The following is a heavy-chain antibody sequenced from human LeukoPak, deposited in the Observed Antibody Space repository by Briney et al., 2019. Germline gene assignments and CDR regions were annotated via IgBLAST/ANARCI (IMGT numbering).Heavy chain of an antibody. V-gene: IGHV3-21*04. CDR3: ARVRYYDIRPQGPVDAFDI. CDR1: GFTFSRHS. CDR2: SSTSSSYI. D-gene: IGHD3-22*01. J-gene: IGHJ3*02. Sequence: GGSLRLSCAASGFTFSRHSMNWVRQAPGKGLEWVSSSSTSSSYIYYADSVKGRFTISRDNAKNSLYLQMNSLRAEDTAVYYCARVRYYDIRPQGPVDAFDIWGQGTMVTVSS.